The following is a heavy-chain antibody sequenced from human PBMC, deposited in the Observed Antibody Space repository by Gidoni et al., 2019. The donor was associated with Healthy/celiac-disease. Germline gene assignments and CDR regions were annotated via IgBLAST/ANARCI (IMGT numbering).Heavy chain of an antibody. J-gene: IGHJ4*02. V-gene: IGHV1-18*01. CDR2: ISAYNGTT. CDR1: GYTFTSYG. Sequence: QVQLVQSGAEVKKPGASVKVSCKASGYTFTSYGISWVRQAPGQGLEWMGWISAYNGTTNYAQKLQGRVTMTTDTSTSTAYMELRSLRSDDTAVYYCARTVDRYYYDSSGYGFDYWGQGTLVTVSS. D-gene: IGHD3-22*01. CDR3: ARTVDRYYYDSSGYGFDY.